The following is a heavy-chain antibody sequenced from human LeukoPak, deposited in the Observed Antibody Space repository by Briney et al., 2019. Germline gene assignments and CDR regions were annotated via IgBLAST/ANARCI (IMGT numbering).Heavy chain of an antibody. Sequence: GGSLRLSCAASGFTFSSYAMSWVRQAPGKGLEWVSAISGSGGSTYYADSVKGRFTISRDNSKNTLYLQMNGLRAEDTAVYYCAKPLYYDSSGRSFFWYFDLWGRGTLVTVSS. D-gene: IGHD3-22*01. CDR1: GFTFSSYA. CDR2: ISGSGGST. J-gene: IGHJ2*01. V-gene: IGHV3-23*01. CDR3: AKPLYYDSSGRSFFWYFDL.